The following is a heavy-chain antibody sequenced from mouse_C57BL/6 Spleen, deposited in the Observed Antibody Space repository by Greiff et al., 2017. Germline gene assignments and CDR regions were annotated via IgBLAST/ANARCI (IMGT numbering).Heavy chain of an antibody. Sequence: QVQLQQPGAELVMPGASVKLSCKASGYNFTSYWMDWVKQRPGQGLEWIGEIEPSDSYTNYNQKFKGKYTLTVDKSSSTAYMQLSSLTSEDSAVYYCARKSNRGYFDVWGTGTTVTVSS. V-gene: IGHV1-69*01. D-gene: IGHD2-5*01. CDR1: GYNFTSYW. CDR3: ARKSNRGYFDV. J-gene: IGHJ1*03. CDR2: IEPSDSYT.